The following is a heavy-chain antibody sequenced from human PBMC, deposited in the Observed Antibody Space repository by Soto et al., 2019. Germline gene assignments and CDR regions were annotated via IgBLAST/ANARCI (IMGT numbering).Heavy chain of an antibody. CDR1: GYTFTSYD. J-gene: IGHJ3*02. CDR2: MNPNSGHT. CDR3: ARRRGDAFDI. Sequence: ASVKVSCKASGYTFTSYDFNWVRQATGQGLEWMGWMNPNSGHTDYAQNFQGRVTMTGNTSISTAYMELSSLRFEDTAVYYCARRRGDAFDIWGQGTMVTVSS. V-gene: IGHV1-8*01.